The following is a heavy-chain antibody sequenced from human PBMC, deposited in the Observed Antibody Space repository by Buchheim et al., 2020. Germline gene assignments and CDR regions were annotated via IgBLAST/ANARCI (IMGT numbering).Heavy chain of an antibody. CDR1: GYSFTNYY. Sequence: QVQLVQSGAEVKKPGASVKVSCKASGYSFTNYYVHWVRQAPGQGLEWMGVVNPSSGSTDYAQKFQGRVTVTRATSARTVYMELSSLKSEDTAVYYCGSGVAVAGIFYYYAMDVWGQGT. D-gene: IGHD6-19*01. CDR3: GSGVAVAGIFYYYAMDV. CDR2: VNPSSGST. V-gene: IGHV1-46*03. J-gene: IGHJ6*02.